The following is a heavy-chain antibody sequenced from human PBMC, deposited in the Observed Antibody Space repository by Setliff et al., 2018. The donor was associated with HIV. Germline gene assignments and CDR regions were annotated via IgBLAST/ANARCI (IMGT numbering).Heavy chain of an antibody. CDR3: ARGKGVGGVIITGGLDV. CDR1: GHTFTNYD. V-gene: IGHV1-8*01. D-gene: IGHD3-10*01. Sequence: ASVKVSCKPSGHTFTNYDIHRMRRATGQGLEWMGWMNPNSGVSGYALKFHDRVTMTRDTSITTAYMELSSLISEDTAVYYCARGKGVGGVIITGGLDVWGQGTTVTVSS. CDR2: MNPNSGVS. J-gene: IGHJ6*02.